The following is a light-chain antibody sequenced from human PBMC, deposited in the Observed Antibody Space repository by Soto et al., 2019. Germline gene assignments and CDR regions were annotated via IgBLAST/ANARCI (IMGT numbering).Light chain of an antibody. V-gene: IGKV3-15*01. CDR3: QQSNNWPYT. Sequence: EIVMTQSPATLSVSTGERVTLSCRASQSVSDNLAWYQQKPGQAPRLLIYGASTRATTTPARFSGSGSGTEFTLTISSLQSEDFAVYFCQQSNNWPYTFGQGTKLDIK. CDR1: QSVSDN. J-gene: IGKJ2*01. CDR2: GAS.